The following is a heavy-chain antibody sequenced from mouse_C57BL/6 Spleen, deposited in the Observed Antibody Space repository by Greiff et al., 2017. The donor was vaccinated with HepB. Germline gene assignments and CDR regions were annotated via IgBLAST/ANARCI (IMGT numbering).Heavy chain of an antibody. Sequence: VQLVESGPELVKPGASVKISCKASGYAFSSSWMNWVKQRPGKGLEWIGRIYPGDGDTNYNGKFKGKATLTADKSSSTAYMQLSSLTSEDSAVYFCAREGYYYGSSWFAYWGQGTLVTVSA. CDR1: GYAFSSSW. V-gene: IGHV1-82*01. CDR2: IYPGDGDT. D-gene: IGHD1-1*01. CDR3: AREGYYYGSSWFAY. J-gene: IGHJ3*01.